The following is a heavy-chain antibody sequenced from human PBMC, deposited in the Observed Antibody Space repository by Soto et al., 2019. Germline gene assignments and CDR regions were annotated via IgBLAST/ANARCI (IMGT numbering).Heavy chain of an antibody. CDR2: IWYDGSNK. Sequence: QVQLVESGGGVVQPGTSLRLSCAASGFTFSTYGMHWVRQAPGKGLEWVAVIWYDGSNKYHGDSLKGRFTISRDNSKNILYLQINNLRAEDTAVYYCGRDGALGDTAVVDSWGQGTLVTVSS. D-gene: IGHD5-18*01. V-gene: IGHV3-33*01. J-gene: IGHJ4*02. CDR3: GRDGALGDTAVVDS. CDR1: GFTFSTYG.